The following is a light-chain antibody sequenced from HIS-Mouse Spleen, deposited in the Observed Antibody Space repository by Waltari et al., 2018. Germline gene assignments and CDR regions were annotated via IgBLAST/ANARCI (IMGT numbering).Light chain of an antibody. V-gene: IGLV2-8*01. CDR1: RSDVGGYTH. Sequence: QSALTQPPSASGSPGQSVTLSCTGTRSDVGGYTHVSWYQQHPGKAPKLTIYEVSTRPSGVPDRFSGSKSGNTASLTVSGLQAEDEADYYCSSYAGSNNYVFGTGTKVTVL. CDR2: EVS. CDR3: SSYAGSNNYV. J-gene: IGLJ1*01.